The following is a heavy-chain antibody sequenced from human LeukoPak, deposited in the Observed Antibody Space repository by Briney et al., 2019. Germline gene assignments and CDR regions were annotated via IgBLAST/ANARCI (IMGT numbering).Heavy chain of an antibody. CDR1: GGSISSSSYY. Sequence: PSETLSLTCTVSGGSISSSSYYWGWIRQPPGKGLEWIGNIYYSGSTYYNPSLKSRFTISVDTSKNQFSLKLSSVTAADTAVYYCARTLTTVTTGYFDYWGQGTLVTVSS. D-gene: IGHD4-17*01. CDR2: IYYSGST. CDR3: ARTLTTVTTGYFDY. J-gene: IGHJ4*02. V-gene: IGHV4-39*07.